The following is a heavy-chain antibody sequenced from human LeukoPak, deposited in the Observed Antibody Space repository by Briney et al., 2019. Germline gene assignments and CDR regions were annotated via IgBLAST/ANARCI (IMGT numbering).Heavy chain of an antibody. CDR1: GFIFSDYA. CDR2: ISSAGDNK. V-gene: IGHV3-30-3*01. Sequence: GALRLSCAASGFIFSDYAMHWVRQAPGKGLEWVAVISSAGDNKYYADSVRGRFTISRDNSKNTLYLQMNSLRAEDTAVYYCAKEEVGDGYSFDYWGQGTLVTVSS. D-gene: IGHD5-24*01. CDR3: AKEEVGDGYSFDY. J-gene: IGHJ4*02.